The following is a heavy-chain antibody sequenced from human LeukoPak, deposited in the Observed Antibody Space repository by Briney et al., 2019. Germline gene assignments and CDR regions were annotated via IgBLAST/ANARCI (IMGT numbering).Heavy chain of an antibody. CDR3: ARRMRSIAASDY. CDR2: IYYSGST. D-gene: IGHD6-25*01. CDR1: GGSISSSSYY. Sequence: SETLSLTCTVSGGSISSSSYYWGWIRQPPGKGLEWIGSIYYSGSTYYNPSLKSRVTISVDTSKNQFSLKLSSVTAADTAVYYCARRMRSIAASDYWGQGTLVTVSS. V-gene: IGHV4-39*01. J-gene: IGHJ4*02.